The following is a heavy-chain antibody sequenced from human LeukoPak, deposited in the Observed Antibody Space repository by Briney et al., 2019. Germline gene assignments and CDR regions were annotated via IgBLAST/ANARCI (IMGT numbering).Heavy chain of an antibody. D-gene: IGHD2-2*01. CDR2: IYTSGST. Sequence: SQTLSLTCTVSGGSISSGSYYWSWIRQPAGKGLEWIGRIYTSGSTNYNPSLKSRVTISVDTSKNQFSLKLSSVTAADTAVYYCAREDAGYCGSTSCYGFDAFDIWGQGTMVTVSS. J-gene: IGHJ3*02. CDR3: AREDAGYCGSTSCYGFDAFDI. CDR1: GGSISSGSYY. V-gene: IGHV4-61*02.